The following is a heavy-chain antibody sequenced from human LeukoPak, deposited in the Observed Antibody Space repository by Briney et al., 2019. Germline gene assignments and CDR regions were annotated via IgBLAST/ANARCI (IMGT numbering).Heavy chain of an antibody. CDR1: GFTFGDYA. J-gene: IGHJ4*02. D-gene: IGHD6-19*01. Sequence: GGSLRLSCTASGFTFGDYAMSWLRQAPGKGLEWVGFIRSKAYGGTTEYAASVKGRFTISRDDSKSIAYLQMNSLKTEDTAVYYCTRGDHSSGWPYYWGQGTLVTVSS. CDR2: IRSKAYGGTT. V-gene: IGHV3-49*03. CDR3: TRGDHSSGWPYY.